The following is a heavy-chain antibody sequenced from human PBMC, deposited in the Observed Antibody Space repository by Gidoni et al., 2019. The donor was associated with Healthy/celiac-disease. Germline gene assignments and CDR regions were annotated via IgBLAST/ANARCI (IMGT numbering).Heavy chain of an antibody. J-gene: IGHJ4*02. V-gene: IGHV3-30*01. CDR2: ISYDGSNK. CDR1: GFTFSSYA. D-gene: IGHD5-12*01. CDR3: ARGRSIDERWLQAPFDY. Sequence: QVQLLESGGGVVQPGRSLRLSCAASGFTFSSYAMHWVRQAPGKGLEWVAVISYDGSNKYYADSVKGRFTISRDNSKNTLYLQMNSLRAEDTAVYYCARGRSIDERWLQAPFDYWGQGTLVTVSS.